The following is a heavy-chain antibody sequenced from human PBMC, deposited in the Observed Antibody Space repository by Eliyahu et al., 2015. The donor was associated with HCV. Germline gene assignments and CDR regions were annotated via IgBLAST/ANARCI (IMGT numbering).Heavy chain of an antibody. Sequence: EVQMVESGGGLXQPGRSXRLSCAASGFTFDDYAMHWVRQAPGKGLEWVSGISWNSGSIGYADSMKGRFTISRDNAKNSLYLQMNSLKPEDTALYYCAKGAASYYDSGMDVWGQGTTVTVSS. D-gene: IGHD3-16*01. V-gene: IGHV3-9*01. CDR1: GFTFDDYA. J-gene: IGHJ6*02. CDR2: ISWNSGSI. CDR3: AKGAASYYDSGMDV.